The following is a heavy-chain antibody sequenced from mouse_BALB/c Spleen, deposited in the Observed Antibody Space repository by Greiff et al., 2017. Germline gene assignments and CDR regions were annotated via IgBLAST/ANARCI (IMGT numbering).Heavy chain of an antibody. Sequence: EVQLVESGGGLVQPGGSRKLSCAASGFTFSSFGMHWVRQAPEKGLEWVAYISSGSSTIYYADTVKGRFTISRDNPKNTLFLQMTSLRSEDTAMYYCARKYGNYSYYAMDDWGQGTSVTVSS. CDR2: ISSGSSTI. J-gene: IGHJ4*01. V-gene: IGHV5-17*02. CDR1: GFTFSSFG. D-gene: IGHD2-10*02. CDR3: ARKYGNYSYYAMDD.